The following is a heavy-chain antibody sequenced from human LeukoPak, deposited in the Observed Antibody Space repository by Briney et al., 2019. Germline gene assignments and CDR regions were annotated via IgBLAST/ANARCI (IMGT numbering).Heavy chain of an antibody. D-gene: IGHD3-3*01. V-gene: IGHV3-15*01. CDR1: GFTFSNAW. CDR3: TTLYYDFWSGYSLDAFDI. J-gene: IGHJ3*02. Sequence: GGSLRLSCAASGFTFSNAWMSWVRQAPGKGLEWVGRIKSKTDGGTTDYAAPVKGRFTISRDDSKNTLYLQMNSLKTEDTAVYYCTTLYYDFWSGYSLDAFDIWGQGTMVTVSS. CDR2: IKSKTDGGTT.